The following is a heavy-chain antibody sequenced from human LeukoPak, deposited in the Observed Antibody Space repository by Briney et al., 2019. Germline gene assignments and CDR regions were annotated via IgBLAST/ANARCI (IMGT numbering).Heavy chain of an antibody. V-gene: IGHV1-2*02. CDR2: INPNSGGT. CDR1: GYTLTGYY. J-gene: IGHJ3*02. D-gene: IGHD6-19*01. Sequence: GSVKVSCKASGYTLTGYYMHWVRQAPGQGLEWMGWINPNSGGTNYAQKFQGRVTMTRDTSISTAYMELSRLRSDDTAVYYCARSLSSGWNAFDIWGQGTMVTVSS. CDR3: ARSLSSGWNAFDI.